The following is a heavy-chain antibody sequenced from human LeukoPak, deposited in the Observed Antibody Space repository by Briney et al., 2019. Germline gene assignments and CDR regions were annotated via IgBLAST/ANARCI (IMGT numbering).Heavy chain of an antibody. CDR2: ISSSSSTI. CDR1: GFTFSRYS. CDR3: ARTYQLLYDDAIDI. Sequence: RPGGSLRLSCAASGFTFSRYSMNWVRQAPGKGLEWVSYISSSSSTIYYADSVKGRFTISRDNAKNSLYLQMNSLRAEDTAMYYCARTYQLLYDDAIDIWGQGTMFTVSS. J-gene: IGHJ3*02. V-gene: IGHV3-48*01. D-gene: IGHD2-2*02.